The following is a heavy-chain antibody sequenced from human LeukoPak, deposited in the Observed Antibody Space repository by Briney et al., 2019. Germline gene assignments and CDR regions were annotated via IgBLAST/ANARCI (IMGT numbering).Heavy chain of an antibody. J-gene: IGHJ4*02. Sequence: GGSLRLSCAASGFTFSSHWMSWVRQAPRKGLEWLANIKEDGSEKYYVDSVKGRFTISRDNAKNSLFLQMNSLRDEDTATYYCVRNLVWDTGRVDYWGQGTLVTVSS. CDR1: GFTFSSHW. CDR3: VRNLVWDTGRVDY. V-gene: IGHV3-7*01. D-gene: IGHD3/OR15-3a*01. CDR2: IKEDGSEK.